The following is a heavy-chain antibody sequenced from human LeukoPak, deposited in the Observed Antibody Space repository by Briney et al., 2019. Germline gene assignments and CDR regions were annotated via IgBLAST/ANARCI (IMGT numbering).Heavy chain of an antibody. J-gene: IGHJ4*02. CDR2: IYYSGSS. D-gene: IGHD3-22*01. V-gene: IGHV4-59*04. CDR3: AREIDYDSTAYVY. CDR1: GDSSSNY. Sequence: PSETLSLTCTVSGDSSSNYWSWIRQPPGKGLGWIGSIYYSGSSYSNPSLQSRVTMSIDTAKNQFSLKLSSVTAADTAVYYCAREIDYDSTAYVYWGRGTLVTVSS.